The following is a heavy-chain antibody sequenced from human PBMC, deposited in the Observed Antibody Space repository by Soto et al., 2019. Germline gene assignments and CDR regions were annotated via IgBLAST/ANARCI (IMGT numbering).Heavy chain of an antibody. CDR3: AKDWDIVVVTAIRYGMDV. J-gene: IGHJ6*02. CDR2: ISYDGSNK. CDR1: GFTFSSYG. Sequence: QVQLVESGGGVVQPGRSLRLSCAASGFTFSSYGMHWVRQAPGKGLEWVAVISYDGSNKYYADSVKGRLTISRDNSENTLYLQMNSLRAEDTAVYYCAKDWDIVVVTAIRYGMDVWGQVTTVTVSS. D-gene: IGHD2-21*02. V-gene: IGHV3-30*18.